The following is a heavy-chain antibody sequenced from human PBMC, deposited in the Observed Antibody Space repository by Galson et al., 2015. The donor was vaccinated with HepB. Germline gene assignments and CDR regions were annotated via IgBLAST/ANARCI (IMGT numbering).Heavy chain of an antibody. V-gene: IGHV1-18*01. D-gene: IGHD1-26*01. J-gene: IGHJ5*02. Sequence: SCKASGYMFYSYGITWVRQAPGQGLEWMGWISAYNGHIDYAQKFQDRLTLTTDTSASTAFLELRTLRSDDTAVYYCARVGGGSYFNWFDPWGQGTLVTVAS. CDR2: ISAYNGHI. CDR3: ARVGGGSYFNWFDP. CDR1: GYMFYSYG.